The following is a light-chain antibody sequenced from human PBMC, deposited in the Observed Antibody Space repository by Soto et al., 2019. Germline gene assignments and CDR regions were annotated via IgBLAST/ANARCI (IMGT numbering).Light chain of an antibody. CDR1: RSISGW. J-gene: IGKJ2*01. Sequence: DIQMTQSPTTLSASVGDRVTITCRASRSISGWLAWYQQTPGKAPKLLIYDASTLESGVPSRFSGSESGTRFTLTISSPQPDDFGTYYCQQYKSSYTFGQGTKVEIK. CDR3: QQYKSSYT. CDR2: DAS. V-gene: IGKV1-5*01.